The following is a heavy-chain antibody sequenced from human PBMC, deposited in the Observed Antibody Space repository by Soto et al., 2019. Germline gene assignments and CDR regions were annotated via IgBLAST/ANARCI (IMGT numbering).Heavy chain of an antibody. D-gene: IGHD5-12*01. Sequence: EVQLVETGGGLIQPGGSLRLSCAVSGFTVSSNYMSWVRQAPGKGLQWVSIIYSGGSTHYEDSVKGRFTISRDNSKNTLSLQMNSLRAEDTAVYYCARARGFDYGMDAWGQGTTVTVSS. J-gene: IGHJ6*02. V-gene: IGHV3-53*02. CDR3: ARARGFDYGMDA. CDR2: IYSGGST. CDR1: GFTVSSNY.